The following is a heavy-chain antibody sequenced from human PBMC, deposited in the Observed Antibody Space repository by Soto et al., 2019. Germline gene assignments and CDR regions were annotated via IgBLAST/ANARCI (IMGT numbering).Heavy chain of an antibody. CDR3: ARGGYYTFWNGSIGTY. CDR1: QFTFSSFT. D-gene: IGHD3-3*01. CDR2: ISNDGRNK. V-gene: IGHV3-30-3*01. Sequence: QQHLVESGGGVVQPGKSLRVSCAASQFTFSSFTMHWVRQAPGKGLEWVAVISNDGRNKFYADSVKGRFTISRDNSKNTLFLQMNSLTPEDTAVYYCARGGYYTFWNGSIGTYWGQGTLVTVS. J-gene: IGHJ4*02.